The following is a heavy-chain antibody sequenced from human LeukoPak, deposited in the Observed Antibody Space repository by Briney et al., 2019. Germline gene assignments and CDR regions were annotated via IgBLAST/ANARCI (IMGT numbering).Heavy chain of an antibody. Sequence: PGGSLRLSCSASGVTFSSYAMSWVRQAPGKGVEWVSGISGSGGGGSTFYADSVKGRFTISRDNSKNTMYLQMNSLKVEDTAVYYCAKAYGSSGYPQLPIDHWGQGTLVTVSS. J-gene: IGHJ4*02. CDR3: AKAYGSSGYPQLPIDH. CDR1: GVTFSSYA. V-gene: IGHV3-23*01. CDR2: ISGSGGGGST. D-gene: IGHD3-22*01.